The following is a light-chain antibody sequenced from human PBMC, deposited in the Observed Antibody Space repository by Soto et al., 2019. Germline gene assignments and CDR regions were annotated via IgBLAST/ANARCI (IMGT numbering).Light chain of an antibody. Sequence: QSALTQPASVSGSRGQSITIPCTGTSSDVGGYNYVSWYQQHPGRAPKLMIYDVSNRPSGVSNRFSGSKSGNTASLTISGLQAEDEADYYCSSYTSSTSYVFGTGTKLTVL. CDR1: SSDVGGYNY. CDR3: SSYTSSTSYV. CDR2: DVS. J-gene: IGLJ1*01. V-gene: IGLV2-14*01.